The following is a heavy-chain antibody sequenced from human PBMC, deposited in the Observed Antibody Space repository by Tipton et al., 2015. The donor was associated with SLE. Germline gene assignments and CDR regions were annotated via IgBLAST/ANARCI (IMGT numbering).Heavy chain of an antibody. J-gene: IGHJ3*02. Sequence: SLRLSCEASGFTFSIYTMHWVRQAPGKGLEWAALISFDGKNKYYGDSVKGRFTISRDNSKNTLYLQINSLRPDDTAVYYCARDASERGSYFEFDGFDIWGQGTKVTVSS. CDR1: GFTFSIYT. CDR2: ISFDGKNK. V-gene: IGHV3-30*03. D-gene: IGHD3-10*01. CDR3: ARDASERGSYFEFDGFDI.